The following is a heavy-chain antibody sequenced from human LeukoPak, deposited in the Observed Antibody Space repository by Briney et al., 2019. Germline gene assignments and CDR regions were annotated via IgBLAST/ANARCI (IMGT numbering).Heavy chain of an antibody. V-gene: IGHV4-34*01. J-gene: IGHJ6*02. CDR2: INHSGST. Sequence: SETLSLTCAVYGGPFSGYYWGWIRQPPGKGLEWIGEINHSGSTNYNPSLKSRVTISVDTSKNQFSLKLSSVTAADTAVYYCARGSYGYHFYYYGMDVWGQGTTVTVSS. D-gene: IGHD5-18*01. CDR1: GGPFSGYY. CDR3: ARGSYGYHFYYYGMDV.